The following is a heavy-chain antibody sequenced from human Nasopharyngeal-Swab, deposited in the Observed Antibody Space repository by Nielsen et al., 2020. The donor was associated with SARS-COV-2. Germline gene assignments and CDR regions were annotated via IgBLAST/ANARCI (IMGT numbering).Heavy chain of an antibody. J-gene: IGHJ4*02. Sequence: SVKVSCKASGYTFTGYYMHWVRQAPGQGLEWMGWINPNSGGTNYAQKFQGWVTMTRDTSISTAYMELSRLRSDDTAVYYCAAPFATSGLGLGYWGQGTLVTVSS. D-gene: IGHD3-16*01. CDR3: AAPFATSGLGLGY. CDR2: INPNSGGT. V-gene: IGHV1-2*04. CDR1: GYTFTGYY.